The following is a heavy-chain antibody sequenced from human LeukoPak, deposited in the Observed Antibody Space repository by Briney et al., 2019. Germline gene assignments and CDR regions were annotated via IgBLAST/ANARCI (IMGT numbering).Heavy chain of an antibody. Sequence: SETLSLTCTVSGGSISSYYWSWIRQPPGKGLEWIGYFYYSGSTNYNPSLKSRVTISVDTSKNQFSLKLSSVTAADTAVYYCAREGVATMVRGVIGYWGQGTLVTVSS. J-gene: IGHJ4*02. CDR2: FYYSGST. CDR1: GGSISSYY. D-gene: IGHD3-10*01. CDR3: AREGVATMVRGVIGY. V-gene: IGHV4-59*12.